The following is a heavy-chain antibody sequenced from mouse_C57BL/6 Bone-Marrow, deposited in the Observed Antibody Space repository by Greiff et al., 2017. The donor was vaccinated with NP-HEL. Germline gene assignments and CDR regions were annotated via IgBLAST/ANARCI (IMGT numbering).Heavy chain of an antibody. CDR3: ARGHYSNLGWFAY. CDR1: GYTFTTYP. V-gene: IGHV1-47*01. D-gene: IGHD2-5*01. CDR2: FHPYNDDT. Sequence: VKVVESGAELVKPGASVKMSCKASGYTFTTYPIEWMKQNHGKSLEWIGNFHPYNDDTKYNEKFKGKATLTVEKSSSTVYLELSRLTSDDSAVYYCARGHYSNLGWFAYWGQGTLVTVSA. J-gene: IGHJ3*01.